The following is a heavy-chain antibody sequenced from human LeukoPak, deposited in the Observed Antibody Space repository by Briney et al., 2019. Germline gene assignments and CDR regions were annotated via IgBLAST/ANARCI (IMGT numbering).Heavy chain of an antibody. CDR1: GGSISSSRHY. CDR3: ARGMGNFDY. J-gene: IGHJ4*02. CDR2: IYYSGST. Sequence: SETLSLTCTVSGGSISSSRHYWGWIRQPPGKGLEWIGYIYYSGSTNYNPSLKSRVTMSVDTSKNQFSLKLSSVTAADTAVYYCARGMGNFDYWGQGTLVTVSS. V-gene: IGHV4-61*05. D-gene: IGHD7-27*01.